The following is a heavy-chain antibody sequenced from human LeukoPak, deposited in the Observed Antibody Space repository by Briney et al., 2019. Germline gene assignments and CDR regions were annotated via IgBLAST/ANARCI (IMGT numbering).Heavy chain of an antibody. J-gene: IGHJ4*02. CDR3: AKEGGYCSSTSCRPRYYFDY. V-gene: IGHV3-21*04. Sequence: GGSLRLSCAASGFTFSSYSMNWVRQAPGKGLEWVSSISSSSSYIYYADSVKGRFTISRDNAKNSLYLQMNSLRAEDTAVYYCAKEGGYCSSTSCRPRYYFDYWGQGTLVTVSS. CDR1: GFTFSSYS. CDR2: ISSSSSYI. D-gene: IGHD2-2*01.